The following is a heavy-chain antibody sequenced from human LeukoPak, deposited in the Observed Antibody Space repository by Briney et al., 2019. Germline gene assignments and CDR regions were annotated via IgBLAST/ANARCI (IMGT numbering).Heavy chain of an antibody. CDR2: IYHSGST. J-gene: IGHJ3*02. CDR3: AGTMIVVGVKLGEIDDAFDI. CDR1: GYSISSGYY. V-gene: IGHV4-38-2*02. D-gene: IGHD3-22*01. Sequence: SETLSLTCTVSGYSISSGYYWGWIRQPPGKGLEWIGSIYHSGSTYYNPSLKSRVTISVDTSKNQFSLKLSSVTAADTAVYYCAGTMIVVGVKLGEIDDAFDIWGQGTMVTVSS.